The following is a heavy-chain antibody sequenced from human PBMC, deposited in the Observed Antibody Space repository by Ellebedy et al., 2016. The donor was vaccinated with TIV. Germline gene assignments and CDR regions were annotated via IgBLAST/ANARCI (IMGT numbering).Heavy chain of an antibody. CDR1: GGSISSSSYY. CDR3: ARLFVGLRPPDY. D-gene: IGHD4-17*01. Sequence: MPSETLSLTCTVSGGSISSSSYYWGWIRQPPGKGLEWIGSIYYSGSTYYNPSLKSRVTISVDTSKNQWSLKVRSVTSADTAVYFCARLFVGLRPPDYWGQGTLVTVSS. V-gene: IGHV4-39*01. J-gene: IGHJ4*02. CDR2: IYYSGST.